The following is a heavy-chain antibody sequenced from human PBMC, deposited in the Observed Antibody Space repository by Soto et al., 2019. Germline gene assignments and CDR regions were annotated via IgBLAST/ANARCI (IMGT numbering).Heavy chain of an antibody. CDR1: GFPFSGYA. D-gene: IGHD1-1*01. Sequence: GVSLRLSCAASGFPFSGYAINWVRQAPGKGLEWVSIISGSGSSTNYADSVKGRFTISRDNSKNTLYLQMNSLRAEDTAVYYCAKNEAGTTRYYMDVWAKGTTVTVSS. J-gene: IGHJ6*03. V-gene: IGHV3-23*01. CDR3: AKNEAGTTRYYMDV. CDR2: ISGSGSST.